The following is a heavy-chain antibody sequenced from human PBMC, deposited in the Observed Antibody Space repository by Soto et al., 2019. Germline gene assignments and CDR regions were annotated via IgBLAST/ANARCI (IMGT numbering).Heavy chain of an antibody. CDR3: AGNEVPGAV. Sequence: GGSLRLSCAASGFTFNTYHMDWFRQAPGKGLEWVSYISGDSGAKYYADSVKGRFTISRDNVKNSLYLQLNSLRVEDTAIYYCAGNEVPGAVRGHGTLVTLSS. CDR2: ISGDSGAK. D-gene: IGHD2-2*01. J-gene: IGHJ4*01. V-gene: IGHV3-48*01. CDR1: GFTFNTYH.